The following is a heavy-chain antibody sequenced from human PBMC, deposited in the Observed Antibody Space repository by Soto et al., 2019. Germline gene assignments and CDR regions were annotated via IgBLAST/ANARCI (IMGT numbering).Heavy chain of an antibody. CDR1: GFRFINSG. V-gene: IGHV3-30*18. Sequence: GGSLRTACTASGFRFINSGMQWVRQTTGKGLEWVALISFDGDKYYVDSVKGRFTISRDNSKNTLYLQMNSLRAEDTAVYYCAKRPSVMYYDILTGPVDYWGQGNLVTVSS. CDR3: AKRPSVMYYDILTGPVDY. CDR2: ISFDGDK. J-gene: IGHJ4*02. D-gene: IGHD3-9*01.